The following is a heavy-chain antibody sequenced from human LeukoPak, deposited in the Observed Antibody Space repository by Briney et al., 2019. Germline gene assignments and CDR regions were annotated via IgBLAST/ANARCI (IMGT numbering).Heavy chain of an antibody. CDR2: ISSSSSYI. Sequence: GGSLRLSCAASGFTFSSYWMSWVRQAPGKGLEWVSSISSSSSYIYYADSVKGRFTISRDNAKNSLYLQMNSLRAEDTAVYYCARVRYNWNDEDYWGQGTLVTVSS. V-gene: IGHV3-21*01. J-gene: IGHJ4*02. CDR3: ARVRYNWNDEDY. D-gene: IGHD1-1*01. CDR1: GFTFSSYW.